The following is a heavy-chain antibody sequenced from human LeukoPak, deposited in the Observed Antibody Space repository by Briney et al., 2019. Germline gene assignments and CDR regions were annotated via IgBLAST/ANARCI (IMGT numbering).Heavy chain of an antibody. D-gene: IGHD7-27*01. CDR1: GGCISSGSYY. V-gene: IGHV4-61*02. CDR2: IYTSGST. CDR3: ARTNWGLGWYFDL. Sequence: SETLSLTCTVSGGCISSGSYYWSWIRQPAGKGMERIGRIYTSGSTNYNPSLKSRVTISVDTSKNQFSLKLSSVTAADTAVYYCARTNWGLGWYFDLWGRGTLVTVSS. J-gene: IGHJ2*01.